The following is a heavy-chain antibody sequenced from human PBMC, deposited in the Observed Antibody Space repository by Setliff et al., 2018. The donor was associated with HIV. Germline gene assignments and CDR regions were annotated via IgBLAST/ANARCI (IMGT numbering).Heavy chain of an antibody. D-gene: IGHD2-8*02. CDR2: IYSDGSS. V-gene: IGHV3-53*01. Sequence: PGGSLRLSCAASGFTVSRFYMSWVRQAPGKGLEWVSVIYSDGSSYYADSVRGRFTISRDNSKNTLYLQMISLRADDTAVYYCAKSLLVAGNDYWGQGTLVTVSS. J-gene: IGHJ4*02. CDR1: GFTVSRFY. CDR3: AKSLLVAGNDY.